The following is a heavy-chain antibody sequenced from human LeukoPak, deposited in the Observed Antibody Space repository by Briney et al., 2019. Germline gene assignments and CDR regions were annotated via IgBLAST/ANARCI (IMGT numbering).Heavy chain of an antibody. D-gene: IGHD6-13*01. CDR3: AKDIYAAAGLDY. Sequence: GRSLRLSCAASGFTFDDYAMHWVRQAPGKGLEWVSGISWNSGSIGYADSVKGRFTVSRDNAKNSLYLQMNSLRAEDTALYYCAKDIYAAAGLDYWGQGTLVTVSS. CDR2: ISWNSGSI. J-gene: IGHJ4*02. V-gene: IGHV3-9*01. CDR1: GFTFDDYA.